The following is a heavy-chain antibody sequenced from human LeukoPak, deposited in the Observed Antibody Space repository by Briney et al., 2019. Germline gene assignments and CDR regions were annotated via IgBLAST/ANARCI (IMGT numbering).Heavy chain of an antibody. CDR3: AKVLGYDILTGYHDY. V-gene: IGHV1-8*01. CDR2: MNPNSGNT. CDR1: GYTFTSYD. Sequence: ASVKVSCKASGYTFTSYDINWVRQATGQGLEWMGWMNPNSGNTGYAQKFQGRVTMTRNTSISTAYMELSSLRAEDTAVYYCAKVLGYDILTGYHDYWGQGTLVTVSS. J-gene: IGHJ4*02. D-gene: IGHD3-9*01.